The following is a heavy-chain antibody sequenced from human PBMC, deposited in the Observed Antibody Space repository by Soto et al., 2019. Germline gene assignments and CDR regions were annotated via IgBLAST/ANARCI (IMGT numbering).Heavy chain of an antibody. Sequence: GASVKVSCKASGYTFTSYDINWVRQATGQGLEWMGWMNPNSGNTGYAQKFQGRVTMTRNTSISTAYVELSSLRSEDTAVYYCARRFTMVRGVKISTYYYYGMDVWGQGTTVTVSS. V-gene: IGHV1-8*01. D-gene: IGHD3-10*01. CDR1: GYTFTSYD. J-gene: IGHJ6*02. CDR2: MNPNSGNT. CDR3: ARRFTMVRGVKISTYYYYGMDV.